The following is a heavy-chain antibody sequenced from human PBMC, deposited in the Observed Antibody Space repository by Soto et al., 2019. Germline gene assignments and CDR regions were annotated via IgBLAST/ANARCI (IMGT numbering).Heavy chain of an antibody. CDR3: ARDMERRSYWFDP. J-gene: IGHJ5*02. V-gene: IGHV1-18*01. CDR2: ISAYNGNT. CDR1: GYTLTSYG. D-gene: IGHD1-1*01. Sequence: EASMKGSCKASGYTLTSYGISWVRQAPGQGLEWMGWISAYNGNTNYAQKLQGRVTMTTDTSTSTAYMELRSLRSDDTAVYYCARDMERRSYWFDPWGQGTLVTVSS.